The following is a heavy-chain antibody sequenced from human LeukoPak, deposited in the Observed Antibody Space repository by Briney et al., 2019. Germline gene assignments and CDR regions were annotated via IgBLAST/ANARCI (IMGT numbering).Heavy chain of an antibody. D-gene: IGHD3-22*01. CDR2: VSGSGGRT. CDR3: AKTDNYYDSSGLYYFDY. CDR1: GFTFGSYA. J-gene: IGHJ4*02. Sequence: GGSLRLSCAASGFTFGSYAMSWVRQAPGKGLEWVSTVSGSGGRTSYADAVKGRFTISRDNSKNMLYLQMNSLRAADTAVYYCAKTDNYYDSSGLYYFDYWGQGTLVTVSS. V-gene: IGHV3-23*01.